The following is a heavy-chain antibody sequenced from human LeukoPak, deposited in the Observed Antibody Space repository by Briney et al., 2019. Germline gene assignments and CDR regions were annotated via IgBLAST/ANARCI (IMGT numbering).Heavy chain of an antibody. Sequence: SVKVSCKASGGIFRSYPISWVRQAPGQGLEWMGRMIPILGIANYAQKFQGRVTITADNSTSTAYVELSSLRSEDTAVYYCARHTHSSGWVFDYWGQGTLVTVSS. CDR3: ARHTHSSGWVFDY. CDR1: GGIFRSYP. V-gene: IGHV1-69*02. D-gene: IGHD6-19*01. J-gene: IGHJ4*02. CDR2: MIPILGIA.